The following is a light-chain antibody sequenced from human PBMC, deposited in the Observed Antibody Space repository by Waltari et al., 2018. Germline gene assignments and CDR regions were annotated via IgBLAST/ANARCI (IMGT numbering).Light chain of an antibody. J-gene: IGLJ1*01. CDR1: SRDVGDYNL. V-gene: IGLV2-23*02. CDR3: CSYVGLGTYV. Sequence: QSGLAQPASASGSPGQTITITCTGTSRDVGDYNLAPWYQQRPGKGPRLLIYEVTKRAPGTSDRFSASKSGNTASLSISGLQAQEDEADYYCCSYVGLGTYVFGTGTKVTV. CDR2: EVT.